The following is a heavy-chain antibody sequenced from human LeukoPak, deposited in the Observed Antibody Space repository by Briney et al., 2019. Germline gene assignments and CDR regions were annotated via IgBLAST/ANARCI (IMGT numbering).Heavy chain of an antibody. V-gene: IGHV1-69*05. CDR1: GGTFSSYA. J-gene: IGHJ4*02. Sequence: ASVKVSCKASGGTFSSYAISWVRQAPGQGLEWMGRIIPIFGTANYAQKFQGRVTITTDESTSTAYMELSSLRSEDTAVYYCARDLDYYDSSGSIDDYWGQGTLDTVSS. CDR2: IIPIFGTA. D-gene: IGHD3-22*01. CDR3: ARDLDYYDSSGSIDDY.